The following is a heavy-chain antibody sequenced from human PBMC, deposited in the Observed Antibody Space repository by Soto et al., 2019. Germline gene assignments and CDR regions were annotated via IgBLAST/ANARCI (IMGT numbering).Heavy chain of an antibody. Sequence: ASVKVSCKASGYTFTSYGISWVRQAPGQGLEWMGWISAYNGNTNYAQKLQGRVTMTTNTSTSTAYMELRSLRSDDTAVFYCARGITMVRGVNLRWFAPWGQGTLVTVSS. J-gene: IGHJ5*02. CDR3: ARGITMVRGVNLRWFAP. CDR2: ISAYNGNT. D-gene: IGHD3-10*01. V-gene: IGHV1-18*01. CDR1: GYTFTSYG.